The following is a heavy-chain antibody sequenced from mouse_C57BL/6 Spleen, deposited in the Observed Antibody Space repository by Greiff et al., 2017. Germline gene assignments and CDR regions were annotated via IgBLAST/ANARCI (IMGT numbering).Heavy chain of an antibody. CDR2: IYPGNSDT. D-gene: IGHD4-1*01. Sequence: EVQLQQSGTVLARPGASVKLSCKTSGYTFTSYWMHWVKQRPGQGLEWIGAIYPGNSDTSYNQKFKGKAKLTAVTSASTAYMELSSLTNEDAAVYYCTRSDWDDAMDYWGQGTSVTVSS. CDR3: TRSDWDDAMDY. J-gene: IGHJ4*01. V-gene: IGHV1-5*01. CDR1: GYTFTSYW.